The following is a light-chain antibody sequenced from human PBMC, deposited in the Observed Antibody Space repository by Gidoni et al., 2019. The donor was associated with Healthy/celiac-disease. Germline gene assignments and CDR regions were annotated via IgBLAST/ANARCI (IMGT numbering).Light chain of an antibody. V-gene: IGLV2-14*03. J-gene: IGLJ1*01. Sequence: QSALTQPASVSGSPGQSTTISCTGTSSDVGGYNYVSWCQQHPGKAPKLMIYDVSNRPSGVSNRFSGSTSGNTASLTISGLQAEDEADYYCSSYTSSSTLVFGTGTKVTVL. CDR1: SSDVGGYNY. CDR2: DVS. CDR3: SSYTSSSTLV.